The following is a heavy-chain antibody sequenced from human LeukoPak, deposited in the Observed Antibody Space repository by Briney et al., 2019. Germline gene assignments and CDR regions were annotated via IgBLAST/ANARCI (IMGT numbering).Heavy chain of an antibody. V-gene: IGHV1-46*01. CDR2: INPSFGST. CDR1: GYTFTSYY. Sequence: ASVKVSCKASGYTFTSYYMHWVRQAPGQGLEWTGIINPSFGSTNYAQKFQGRVTMTRDMSTSTAYMEPSSLSSEDTAVYYGARTVSSAGKIDYWGEGNLVTVSS. J-gene: IGHJ4*02. CDR3: ARTVSSAGKIDY. D-gene: IGHD1-1*01.